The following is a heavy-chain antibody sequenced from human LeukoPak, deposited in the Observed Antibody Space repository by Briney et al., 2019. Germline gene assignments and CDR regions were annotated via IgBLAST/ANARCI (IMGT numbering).Heavy chain of an antibody. CDR1: GFTFSSYW. Sequence: GGSLRLSCAASGFTFSSYWMSWVRQAPGKGLEWVANMKQDGSEKYYVDSVKGRFTISRDNAKNSLYLQMNSLRAEDTAVYYCARDLRYYDNMGGVGYWGQGTLVTVSS. CDR2: MKQDGSEK. CDR3: ARDLRYYDNMGGVGY. J-gene: IGHJ4*02. D-gene: IGHD3-9*01. V-gene: IGHV3-7*01.